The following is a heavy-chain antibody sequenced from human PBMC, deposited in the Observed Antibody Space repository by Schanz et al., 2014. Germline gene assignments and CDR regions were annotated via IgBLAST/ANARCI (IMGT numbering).Heavy chain of an antibody. CDR1: GGTFSSFA. J-gene: IGHJ4*02. V-gene: IGHV1-69*04. CDR3: ARAGQDYSDSSGYATYYFGN. Sequence: QVQLVQSGAEVKKPGSSVKVSCTASGGTFSSFAIFWVRQAPGQGLEWMGTILPILNITNYAQKFQGRVTIAADKSTSTAYMELSNLRSEDTAVYYCARAGQDYSDSSGYATYYFGNWGQGTLVTVSS. D-gene: IGHD3-22*01. CDR2: ILPILNIT.